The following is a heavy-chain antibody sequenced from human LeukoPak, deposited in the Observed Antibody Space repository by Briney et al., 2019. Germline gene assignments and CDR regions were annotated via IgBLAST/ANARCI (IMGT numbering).Heavy chain of an antibody. CDR1: GYSFTSNY. V-gene: IGHV1-46*01. J-gene: IGHJ4*02. CDR2: IYPRDGST. CDR3: ARDQEAFDY. Sequence: ASVKVSCKASGYSFTSNYIHWVRQAPGQGLEWMGMIYPRDGSTSYAQKFQGRVTVTRDTSTSTVHMELGGLRSEDTAVYYCARDQEAFDYWGQGTLVTVSS.